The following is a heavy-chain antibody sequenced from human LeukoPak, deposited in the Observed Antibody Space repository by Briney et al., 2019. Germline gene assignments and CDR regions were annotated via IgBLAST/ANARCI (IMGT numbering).Heavy chain of an antibody. Sequence: GGSLRLSCAASGFTFSSYSMNWVRQAPGKGLEWVSSISSSSSSYIYYADSVKGRFTISRDNAKNSLYLQMNSLRAEDTAVYYCARGSVTAMVIDYWGQGTLVTVSS. J-gene: IGHJ4*02. V-gene: IGHV3-21*01. D-gene: IGHD5-18*01. CDR3: ARGSVTAMVIDY. CDR2: ISSSSSSYI. CDR1: GFTFSSYS.